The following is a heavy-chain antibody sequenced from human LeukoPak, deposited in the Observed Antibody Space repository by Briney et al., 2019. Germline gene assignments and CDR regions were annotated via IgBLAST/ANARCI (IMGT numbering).Heavy chain of an antibody. CDR3: ARGEGYFNYYMDV. CDR1: GYSITSGYY. V-gene: IGHV4-38-2*02. D-gene: IGHD1-26*01. Sequence: TTSETLSLTCTVSGYSITSGYYCGWIRQAPGKGLEWIGNFYHSGSTYYNPSLKSRVTISIDTSKNQCSLKLSSMTAADTAMYYCARGEGYFNYYMDVWGKGTTVTVSS. J-gene: IGHJ6*03. CDR2: FYHSGST.